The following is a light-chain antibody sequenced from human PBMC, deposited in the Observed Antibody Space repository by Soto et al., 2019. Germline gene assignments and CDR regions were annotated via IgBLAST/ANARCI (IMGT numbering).Light chain of an antibody. Sequence: EIVLTQFPATLSLSPGDRATLSCRASQSVPSYLAWYQQKPGQAPRLLVYDISNRATGIPARFTGSGSGTDFPLTISSLEPEDSAVYYCQQPNAWPRNPFGQGTKLEI. J-gene: IGKJ2*01. CDR1: QSVPSY. CDR3: QQPNAWPRNP. CDR2: DIS. V-gene: IGKV3-11*01.